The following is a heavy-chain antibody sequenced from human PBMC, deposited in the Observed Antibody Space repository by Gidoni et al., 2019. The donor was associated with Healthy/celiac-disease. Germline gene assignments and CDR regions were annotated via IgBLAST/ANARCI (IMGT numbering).Heavy chain of an antibody. CDR3: ARVLGVEVYTAMVPDYNWFDP. V-gene: IGHV4-39*07. D-gene: IGHD5-18*01. CDR2: IYYSGST. J-gene: IGHJ5*02. CDR1: GGSISSSSYY. Sequence: QLQLQESGPGLVKPSETLSLTCTVSGGSISSSSYYWGWIRQPPGKGLEWIGSIYYSGSTYYNPSLKSRVTISVDTSKNQFSLKLSSVTAADTAVYYCARVLGVEVYTAMVPDYNWFDPWGQGTLVTVSS.